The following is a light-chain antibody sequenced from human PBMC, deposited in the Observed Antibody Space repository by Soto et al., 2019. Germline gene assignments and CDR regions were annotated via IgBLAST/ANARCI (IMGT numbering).Light chain of an antibody. CDR2: DVS. J-gene: IGLJ2*01. CDR1: SSDVGGYNY. Sequence: QSVLTQPASVSGSPGQSITISCTGTSSDVGGYNYVSWYQQHPRKAPKLMIYDVSNRPSGVSNRFSGSKSGNTASLTISGLQGEDEADYYCSSYTSSILFGGGTKLTVL. V-gene: IGLV2-14*01. CDR3: SSYTSSIL.